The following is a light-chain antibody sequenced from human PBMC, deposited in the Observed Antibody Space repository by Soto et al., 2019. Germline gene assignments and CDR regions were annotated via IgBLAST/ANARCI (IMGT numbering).Light chain of an antibody. CDR3: CSYVGSSTVV. V-gene: IGLV2-23*02. CDR1: SSDVGSYNL. J-gene: IGLJ2*01. CDR2: EVS. Sequence: SALTQPASVSGSPGQSITISCTGTSSDVGSYNLVSWYQQHPGKAPKLLIYEVSKRPSGVSTRFSGSKSANTASLTISGLQAEDEADYYCCSYVGSSTVVFGGGTKLTVL.